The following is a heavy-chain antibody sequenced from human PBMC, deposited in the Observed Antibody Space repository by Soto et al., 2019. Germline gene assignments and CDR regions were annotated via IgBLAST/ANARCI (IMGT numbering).Heavy chain of an antibody. J-gene: IGHJ4*02. D-gene: IGHD4-17*01. V-gene: IGHV4-31*03. CDR1: GGSISSGGYY. Sequence: PSETLSLTCTVSGGSISSGGYYWRWIRQHPGKGLEWIGYIYYSGSTYYNPSLKSRVTISVDTSKNQFSLKLSSVTAADTAVYYCARGNYYYGDYDYWGQGTLVTVSS. CDR3: ARGNYYYGDYDY. CDR2: IYYSGST.